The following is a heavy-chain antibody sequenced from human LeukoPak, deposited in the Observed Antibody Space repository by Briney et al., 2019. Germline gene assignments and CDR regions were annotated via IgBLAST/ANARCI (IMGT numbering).Heavy chain of an antibody. D-gene: IGHD3-10*01. Sequence: PSETLSLTCNVSGGSISSSSYYWGWIRQPPGKGLEWIGSIYYSGSTYYNPSLKSRVTISVDTSKNQFSLKLSSVTAADTAVYYCARNTYYYGSGSYYRFDYWGQGTLVTVSS. J-gene: IGHJ4*02. CDR1: GGSISSSSYY. CDR3: ARNTYYYGSGSYYRFDY. CDR2: IYYSGST. V-gene: IGHV4-39*07.